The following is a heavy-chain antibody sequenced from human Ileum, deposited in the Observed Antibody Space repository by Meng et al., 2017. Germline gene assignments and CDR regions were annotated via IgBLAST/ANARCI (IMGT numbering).Heavy chain of an antibody. J-gene: IGHJ4*02. Sequence: GESLKISCAASGFTFSDYAMSWVRQAPGKGLEWVSGMNSGGSGTYYADSVKGRFSISRDNSKNTLFLQMNSLGVEDTAVYYCANGYSPDYWGQGTLVTVSS. CDR1: GFTFSDYA. D-gene: IGHD5-12*01. CDR2: MNSGGSGT. CDR3: ANGYSPDY. V-gene: IGHV3-23*01.